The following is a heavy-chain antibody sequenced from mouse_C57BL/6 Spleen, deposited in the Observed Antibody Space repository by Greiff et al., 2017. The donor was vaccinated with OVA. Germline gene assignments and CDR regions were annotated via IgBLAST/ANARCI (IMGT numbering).Heavy chain of an antibody. CDR2: ISYSGST. D-gene: IGHD4-1*01. J-gene: IGHJ3*01. CDR1: GYSITSGYD. CDR3: ARGSWDVWFAY. V-gene: IGHV3-1*01. Sequence: EVKLVESGPGMVKPSQSLSLTCTVTGYSITSGYDWHWIRHFPGNKLEWMGYISYSGSTNYNPSLKSRISITHDTSKNHFFLKLNSVTTEDTATYYCARGSWDVWFAYWGQGTLVTVSA.